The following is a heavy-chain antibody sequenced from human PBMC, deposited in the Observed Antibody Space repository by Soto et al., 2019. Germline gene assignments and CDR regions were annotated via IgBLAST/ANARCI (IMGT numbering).Heavy chain of an antibody. Sequence: QVQVVQSGVEVRRHGSSVKVSCKASGDTFKNCVISWVRQAPGQGLEWMGGIIPLFGTTDFAQRFQGRLTITTDESTTTDYMELSRLRSEDTATYYCAAELGFGKLSVVWCHGNTGIVSS. V-gene: IGHV1-69*01. J-gene: IGHJ6*02. D-gene: IGHD3-10*01. CDR2: IIPLFGTT. CDR1: GDTFKNCV. CDR3: AAELGFGKLSVV.